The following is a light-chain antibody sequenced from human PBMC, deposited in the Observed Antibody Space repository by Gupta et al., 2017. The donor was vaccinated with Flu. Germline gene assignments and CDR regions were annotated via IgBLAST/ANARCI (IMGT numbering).Light chain of an antibody. CDR3: QQYGNLPPCT. V-gene: IGKV1-33*01. CDR2: DAS. J-gene: IGKJ4*01. Sequence: DIQMTQSPSSLSAYVGDRVTITCQASQDISNYLNWYLQKPGKAPKLLIYDASNLEKGVPSRFSRSGSGTDFTFTISSLQPEEIATYYCQQYGNLPPCTFGGGTKVEIK. CDR1: QDISNY.